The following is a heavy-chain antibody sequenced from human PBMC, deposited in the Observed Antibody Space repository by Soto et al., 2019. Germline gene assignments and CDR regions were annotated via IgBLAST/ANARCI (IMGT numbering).Heavy chain of an antibody. CDR1: GFTFISYA. CDR3: AKYMVATIYFDY. CDR2: ISGSGVTT. D-gene: IGHD5-12*01. J-gene: IGHJ4*02. V-gene: IGHV3-23*01. Sequence: PGGSLRLSCAASGFTFISYAMSWVRQAPGKGLEWVSTISGSGVTTYYADSVKGRFTISRDNSKNTLYLQMNSLRAEDTAEYYCAKYMVATIYFDYWGQGALVTVSS.